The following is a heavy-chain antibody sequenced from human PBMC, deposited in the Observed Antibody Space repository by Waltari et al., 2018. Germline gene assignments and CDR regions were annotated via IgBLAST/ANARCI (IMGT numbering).Heavy chain of an antibody. D-gene: IGHD2-15*01. Sequence: VQLQESGPGLVKPSETLSLTCTVSGGSITSYYWNWIRQPAGKGLEWIGRIYPSGSTIYNPSLMGRVTVSVDTSKNQISLKLSSVTAADTAVYFCASDDDYCSGTTCHRQDYWGQGTRVTVSS. V-gene: IGHV4-4*07. CDR2: IYPSGST. CDR3: ASDDDYCSGTTCHRQDY. CDR1: GGSITSYY. J-gene: IGHJ4*02.